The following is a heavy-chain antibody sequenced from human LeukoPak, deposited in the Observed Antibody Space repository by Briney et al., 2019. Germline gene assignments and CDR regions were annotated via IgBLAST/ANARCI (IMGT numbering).Heavy chain of an antibody. CDR1: RGSICSYY. V-gene: IGHV4-4*09. Sequence: PSETLSLTSTVSRGSICSYYWSWVRQPPGKGLGWIGYISDSGGTHYRPPLKSRVKIPRHPSKSQFSLRMRAVTAADTAVYFCASLGGTYDYWGQGIQVVVSS. CDR2: ISDSGGT. D-gene: IGHD2-15*01. J-gene: IGHJ4*02. CDR3: ASLGGTYDY.